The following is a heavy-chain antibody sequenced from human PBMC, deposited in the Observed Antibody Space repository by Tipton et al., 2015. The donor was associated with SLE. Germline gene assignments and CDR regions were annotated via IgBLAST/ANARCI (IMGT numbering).Heavy chain of an antibody. V-gene: IGHV1-2*02. J-gene: IGHJ3*02. Sequence: QLVQSGAEVKKPGASVKVSCKASGYTFTGYYMHWVRQAPGQGLEWMGWINPNSGGTNYAQKFQGRVTMTRDTSISTAYMELSRWGSDDTAVYYGGGGGGSYGWNAFDIWGQGTMVTVSS. CDR2: INPNSGGT. CDR3: GGGGGSYGWNAFDI. D-gene: IGHD2-8*02. CDR1: GYTFTGYY.